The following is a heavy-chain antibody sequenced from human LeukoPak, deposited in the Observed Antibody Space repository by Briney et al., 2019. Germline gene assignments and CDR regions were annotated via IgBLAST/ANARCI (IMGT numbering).Heavy chain of an antibody. CDR3: ARDLSYGSGSYLFDY. J-gene: IGHJ4*02. Sequence: SETLSLTCTVSGGSISSYYWSWIRQPAGKGLEWIGRIYTSGSTNYNPSLKSRVTMSVDTSKSQFSLKLSSVTAANTAVYYCARDLSYGSGSYLFDYWGQGTPVTVSS. V-gene: IGHV4-4*07. D-gene: IGHD3-10*01. CDR2: IYTSGST. CDR1: GGSISSYY.